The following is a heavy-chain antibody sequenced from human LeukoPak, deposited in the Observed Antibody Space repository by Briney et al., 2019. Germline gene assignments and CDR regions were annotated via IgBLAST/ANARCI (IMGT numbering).Heavy chain of an antibody. V-gene: IGHV3-11*03. D-gene: IGHD3-22*01. CDR1: GFTFSDYY. Sequence: TGGSLRLSCAASGFTFSDYYMSWIRQAPGKGLEWVSYISSSSSYTNYADSVKGRFTISRDNAKNSLYLQMNSLRAEDTAVYYCASYTYYYDSSGYEGAFDIWGQGTMVTVSS. CDR2: ISSSSSYT. J-gene: IGHJ3*02. CDR3: ASYTYYYDSSGYEGAFDI.